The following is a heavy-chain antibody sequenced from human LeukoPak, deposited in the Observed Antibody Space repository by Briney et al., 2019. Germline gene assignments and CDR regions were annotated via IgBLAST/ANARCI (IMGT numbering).Heavy chain of an antibody. CDR3: ARDRLGSTHYYYYMDV. Sequence: SETLSLTCTVSGGSISSYYWSWIRQPPGKGLEWIGYIYYSGSTNYNPSLKSRVTISVDTSKNQFSLKLSSVTAADTAVYYCARDRLGSTHYYYYMDVWGKGTTVTVSS. CDR2: IYYSGST. V-gene: IGHV4-59*01. CDR1: GGSISSYY. D-gene: IGHD7-27*01. J-gene: IGHJ6*03.